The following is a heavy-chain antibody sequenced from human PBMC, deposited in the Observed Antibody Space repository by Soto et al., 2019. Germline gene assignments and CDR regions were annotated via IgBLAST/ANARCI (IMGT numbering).Heavy chain of an antibody. V-gene: IGHV3-48*02. CDR3: ARDRYCEGVSCPVKSPDY. D-gene: IGHD2-15*01. J-gene: IGHJ4*02. CDR2: ISGSSSTI. Sequence: EVQLVESGGGLVQPGGSLRLSCAASGFAFSAYSMNWVRQAPGKGLEWISYISGSSSTIYYAESVKGRFTISRDNAKNSLFLQMNSLRDEDTAVYYCARDRYCEGVSCPVKSPDYWGQGTLVPVSS. CDR1: GFAFSAYS.